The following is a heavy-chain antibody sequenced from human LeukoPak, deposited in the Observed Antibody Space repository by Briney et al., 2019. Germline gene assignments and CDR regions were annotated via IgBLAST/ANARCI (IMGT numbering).Heavy chain of an antibody. CDR3: ARDGDYGSGSYQNWFDP. J-gene: IGHJ5*02. D-gene: IGHD3-10*01. CDR1: GYTFTSYG. CDR2: SSAYNGNT. Sequence: ASVNVSCKASGYTFTSYGISWVRQAPGQGLEGMGWSSAYNGNTNYAQKLQGRVTMTTDTSTSTAYMELRSLRSDDTAVYYCARDGDYGSGSYQNWFDPWGQGTLVTVSS. V-gene: IGHV1-18*01.